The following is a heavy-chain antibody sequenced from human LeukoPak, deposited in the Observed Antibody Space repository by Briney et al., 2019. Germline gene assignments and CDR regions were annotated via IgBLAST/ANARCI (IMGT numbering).Heavy chain of an antibody. CDR3: ARVPRGYSWFDP. V-gene: IGHV1-2*02. CDR2: INPNSGGT. D-gene: IGHD6-13*01. Sequence: ASVKVSCKASGYTFTGYYMHWVRQAPGQGLEWMRWINPNSGGTNYAQKFQGRVTMTRDTSISTAYMELSRLRSDDTAVYYCARVPRGYSWFDPWGQGTLVTVSS. CDR1: GYTFTGYY. J-gene: IGHJ5*02.